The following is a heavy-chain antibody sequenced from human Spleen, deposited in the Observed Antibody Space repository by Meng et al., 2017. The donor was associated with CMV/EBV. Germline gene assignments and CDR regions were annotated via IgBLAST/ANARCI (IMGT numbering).Heavy chain of an antibody. J-gene: IGHJ4*02. CDR1: GYKCTTYH. CDR3: ARRPGYDHHDY. V-gene: IGHV1-18*04. CDR2: VSAYNGAT. Sequence: ASVKVSCKASGYKCTTYHLSWVRQAPGQGLEWMGWVSAYNGATNYVQKFQGRVTMTADTSTSTAYMELRNLTSDDTAVYYCARRPGYDHHDYWGQGTLVTVSS. D-gene: IGHD2-15*01.